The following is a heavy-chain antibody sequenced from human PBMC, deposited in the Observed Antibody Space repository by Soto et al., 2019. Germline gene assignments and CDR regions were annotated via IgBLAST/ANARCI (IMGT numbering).Heavy chain of an antibody. CDR3: AKEKFRRGPRPMYAMDP. V-gene: IGHV3-30*18. CDR1: GFAFSTYG. CDR2: ISYDGNEK. Sequence: GGSLSLSCAATGFAFSTYGMHWVRQAPGKGREWVAAISYDGNEKYYADSLQGRFTISRDNSKNALYLQVNSLRGEDTAVYYCAKEKFRRGPRPMYAMDPWGQGTTVTVSS. D-gene: IGHD5-12*01. J-gene: IGHJ6*02.